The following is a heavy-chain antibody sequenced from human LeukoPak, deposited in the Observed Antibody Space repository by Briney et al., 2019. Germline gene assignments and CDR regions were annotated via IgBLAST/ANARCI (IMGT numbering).Heavy chain of an antibody. V-gene: IGHV3-30*02. J-gene: IGHJ4*02. Sequence: GGSLRLSCAASGFTFSSYGMHWVRQAPGKGLEWVAFIRYDGSNKYYADSVKGRFTISRDNSKDTLYLQINSLRAEDTAIYYCAKAPMEDSWYVHFDYWGQGTLVTVSS. CDR1: GFTFSSYG. CDR3: AKAPMEDSWYVHFDY. CDR2: IRYDGSNK. D-gene: IGHD6-13*01.